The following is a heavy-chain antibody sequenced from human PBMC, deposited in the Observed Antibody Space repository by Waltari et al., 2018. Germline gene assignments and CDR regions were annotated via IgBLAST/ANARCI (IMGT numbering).Heavy chain of an antibody. D-gene: IGHD3-9*01. J-gene: IGHJ4*02. CDR1: DFSISSGFY. Sequence: QMQESGPGLVKPSETLSLLFSVSDFSISSGFYWGWLRQSPGKGLEWIGSISDSGTTSYNPSLQSRVTISIDTSKNQFSLKLGSVTAADTAVFYCAREAGSGIDWYHDYWGQGILVTVSS. CDR2: ISDSGTT. CDR3: AREAGSGIDWYHDY. V-gene: IGHV4-38-2*02.